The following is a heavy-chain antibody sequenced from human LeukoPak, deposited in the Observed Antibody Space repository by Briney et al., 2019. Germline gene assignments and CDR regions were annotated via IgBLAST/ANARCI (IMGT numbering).Heavy chain of an antibody. V-gene: IGHV5-51*01. CDR2: IYPGDSDT. CDR1: GYSFTSYW. J-gene: IGHJ4*02. CDR3: ARSIDGSGSYLDVGY. D-gene: IGHD3-10*01. Sequence: GESLKISCKGSGYSFTSYWIGWVRQMPGKGLEWMGIIYPGDSDTRYSPSFQGQVTISADKSISTAYLQWSSLKASDPAMYYCARSIDGSGSYLDVGYWGQGTLVTVSS.